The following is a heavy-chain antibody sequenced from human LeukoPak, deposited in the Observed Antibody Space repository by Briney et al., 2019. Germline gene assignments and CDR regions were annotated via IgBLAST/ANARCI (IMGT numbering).Heavy chain of an antibody. CDR2: ISSSGGTI. Sequence: GGSLRLSCAAPGFTFSDYYMSWIRQAPGKGLEWVSYISSSGGTIYYADSVKGQFTISRDNAKNSLYLQMNSLTAADTAVYYCARRSIAARSGRYYYYGMDVWGQGTTVTVSS. V-gene: IGHV3-11*01. D-gene: IGHD6-6*01. CDR3: ARRSIAARSGRYYYYGMDV. CDR1: GFTFSDYY. J-gene: IGHJ6*02.